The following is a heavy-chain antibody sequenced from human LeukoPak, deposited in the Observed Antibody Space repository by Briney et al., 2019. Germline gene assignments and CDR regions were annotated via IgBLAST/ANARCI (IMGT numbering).Heavy chain of an antibody. CDR1: GFTFSSYA. V-gene: IGHV3-23*01. CDR2: ISGSGGST. Sequence: GGSLRLSCAASGFTFSSYAMSWVRQAPGKGLEWVSAISGSGGSTYYADSVKGRFTISRDTSKNTQYLQINSLRVEDTAVYYCIVFGDSNHWGQGTLVTVSS. D-gene: IGHD4-17*01. J-gene: IGHJ5*02. CDR3: IVFGDSNH.